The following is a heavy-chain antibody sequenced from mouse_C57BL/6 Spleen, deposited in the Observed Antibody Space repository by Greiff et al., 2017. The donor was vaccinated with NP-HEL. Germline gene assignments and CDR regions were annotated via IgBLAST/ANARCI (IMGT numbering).Heavy chain of an antibody. V-gene: IGHV5-17*01. J-gene: IGHJ3*01. CDR2: ISSGSSTI. CDR1: GFTFSDYG. CDR3: ARETPAWFAY. Sequence: EVQVVESGGGLVKPGGSLKLSCAASGFTFSDYGMHWVRQAPEKGLEWVAYISSGSSTIYYADTVKGRFTISRDNAKNTLFLQRTSLRSEDTAMYYCARETPAWFAYWGQGTLVTVSA.